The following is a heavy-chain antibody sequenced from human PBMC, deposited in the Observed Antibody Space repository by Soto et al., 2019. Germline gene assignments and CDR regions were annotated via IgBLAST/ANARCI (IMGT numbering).Heavy chain of an antibody. V-gene: IGHV1-3*01. CDR3: ARGGSLYWYFDL. CDR2: INAGNGNT. Sequence: ASVKVSCKASGYTFTSYAMHWVRQAPGQRLEWMGWINAGNGNTKYSQKFQGRVTITRDTSASTAYMELSSLRSEDTALYYCARGGSLYWYFDLLGRTTLVTVS. D-gene: IGHD1-26*01. CDR1: GYTFTSYA. J-gene: IGHJ2*01.